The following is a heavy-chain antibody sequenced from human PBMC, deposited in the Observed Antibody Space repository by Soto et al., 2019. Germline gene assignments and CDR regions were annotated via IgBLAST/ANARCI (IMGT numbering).Heavy chain of an antibody. CDR3: TRDGMTTGDT. Sequence: SETLSLTCLVSGVSVSSHTWSWVRQPANKGLEWIGRVFSSVSATYSPSLKSRVRISMDTPENRISLKLDSVTAADAGVYYCTRDGMTTGDTWGPGTLVTVSS. CDR1: GVSVSSHT. J-gene: IGHJ4*02. D-gene: IGHD2-21*02. CDR2: VFSSVSA. V-gene: IGHV4-4*07.